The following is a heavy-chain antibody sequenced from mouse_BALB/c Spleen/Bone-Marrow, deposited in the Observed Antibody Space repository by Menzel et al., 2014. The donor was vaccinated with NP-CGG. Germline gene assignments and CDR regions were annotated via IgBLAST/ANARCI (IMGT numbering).Heavy chain of an antibody. J-gene: IGHJ2*01. CDR3: ARGSYYGNYFDY. CDR2: ILPGSGST. V-gene: IGHV1-9*01. D-gene: IGHD2-10*01. Sequence: QVQLKQSGAELMKPGASVKISCEATGYTFSSYWIEWVKQRPGHGLEWIGEILPGSGSTNYNEKFKGKATFTADTSSNTSYLQLSSLTSEDSAVYCCARGSYYGNYFDYWGQGTTLTGSS. CDR1: GYTFSSYW.